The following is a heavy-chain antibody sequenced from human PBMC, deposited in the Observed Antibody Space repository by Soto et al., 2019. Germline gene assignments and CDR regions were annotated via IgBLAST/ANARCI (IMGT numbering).Heavy chain of an antibody. D-gene: IGHD3-10*01. Sequence: SGTLSLTCAVYGGSFSGYCWSWIRQPPGKGLEWIGEINHSGSTNYNPSLKSRVTISVDTSKNQFSLKLSSVTAADTAVYYCARVRITMVRGVIRNYYYYGMDVWGQGTTVTVSS. V-gene: IGHV4-34*01. CDR2: INHSGST. CDR3: ARVRITMVRGVIRNYYYYGMDV. CDR1: GGSFSGYC. J-gene: IGHJ6*02.